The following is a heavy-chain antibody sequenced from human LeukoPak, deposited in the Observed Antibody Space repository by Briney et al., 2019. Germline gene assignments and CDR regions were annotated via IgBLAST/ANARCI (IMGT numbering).Heavy chain of an antibody. CDR1: GGSISSGGYS. CDR3: ARSRGSGSLFADYNWFDP. D-gene: IGHD3-10*01. Sequence: SQTLSLTCAVSGGSISSGGYSWSWIRQPPGEGLEWIGYIYHSGSTYYNPSLKSRVTISVDRSKNQFSLKLSSVTAADTAVYYCARSRGSGSLFADYNWFDPWGQGTLVTVSS. V-gene: IGHV4-30-2*01. J-gene: IGHJ5*02. CDR2: IYHSGST.